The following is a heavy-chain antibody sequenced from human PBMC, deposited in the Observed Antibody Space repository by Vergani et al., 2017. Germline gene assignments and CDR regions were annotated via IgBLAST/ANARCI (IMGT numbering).Heavy chain of an antibody. D-gene: IGHD3-22*01. CDR3: ASSENYYDSSGYSPKVDAFDI. V-gene: IGHV3-30*02. J-gene: IGHJ3*02. Sequence: QVQLVESGGGVVQPGGSLRLSCAASGFTFSSYGMHWVRQAPGKGLEWVAFIRYDGSNKYYADSVKGRFTISRDNSKNTLYLQMNSLRAEDTAVYYCASSENYYDSSGYSPKVDAFDIWGQGTMVTVSS. CDR1: GFTFSSYG. CDR2: IRYDGSNK.